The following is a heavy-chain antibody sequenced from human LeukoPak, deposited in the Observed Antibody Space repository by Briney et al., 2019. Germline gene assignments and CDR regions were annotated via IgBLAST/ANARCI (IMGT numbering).Heavy chain of an antibody. V-gene: IGHV3-21*01. Sequence: GGSLRLSCAASGFTFSSYSMNWVRQAPGKGLEWVSSISSSSSYIYYADSVKGRFTISRDNAKNSLYLQMNSLRAEDTAVYYCANGFGTTAADPHYFDYWGQGTLVTVSS. J-gene: IGHJ4*02. CDR2: ISSSSSYI. CDR1: GFTFSSYS. CDR3: ANGFGTTAADPHYFDY. D-gene: IGHD6-13*01.